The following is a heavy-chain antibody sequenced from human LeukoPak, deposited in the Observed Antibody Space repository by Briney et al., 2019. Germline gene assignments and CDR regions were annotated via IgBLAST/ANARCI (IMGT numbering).Heavy chain of an antibody. J-gene: IGHJ3*02. CDR2: INAGNGNT. D-gene: IGHD3-9*01. CDR1: GYTFTTYA. CDR3: AREHDTLSGYGFDI. V-gene: IGHV1-3*01. Sequence: ASVKVSCKASGYTFTTYAIHWVRQAPGQGLEWMGWINAGNGNTKYSQKLQGRVTITRDTSASTAYMELRSLRSEDTAVYYCAREHDTLSGYGFDIWGQGTMVTVSS.